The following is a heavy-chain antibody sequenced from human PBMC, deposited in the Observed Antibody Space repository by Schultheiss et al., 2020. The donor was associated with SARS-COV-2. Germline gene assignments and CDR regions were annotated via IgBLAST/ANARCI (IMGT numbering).Heavy chain of an antibody. CDR2: ISYDGSNK. V-gene: IGHV3-30*04. Sequence: GGSLRLSCAASGFTFSSYAMHWVRQAPGKGLEWVAVISYDGSNKYYADSVKGRFTISRDNSKNTLYLQMNSLRAEDTAVYYCARDGWWHDAFDIWGQGTTVTVSS. CDR3: ARDGWWHDAFDI. CDR1: GFTFSSYA. J-gene: IGHJ3*02. D-gene: IGHD2-15*01.